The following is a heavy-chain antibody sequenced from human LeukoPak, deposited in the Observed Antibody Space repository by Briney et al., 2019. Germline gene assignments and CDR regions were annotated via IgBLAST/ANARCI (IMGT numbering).Heavy chain of an antibody. V-gene: IGHV1-2*02. CDR1: GYTFTRPL. CDR3: ARVLENDCGYFAAFDI. Sequence: ASVTVSCKASGYTFTRPLLHWVRQAPGQGLEWMSSINPKNGGTNTAQKFQGRVTMTRDTSITTAYMALSRLTSDDTAVYYCARVLENDCGYFAAFDIWGQGTLVTVSS. CDR2: INPKNGGT. J-gene: IGHJ3*02. D-gene: IGHD6-25*01.